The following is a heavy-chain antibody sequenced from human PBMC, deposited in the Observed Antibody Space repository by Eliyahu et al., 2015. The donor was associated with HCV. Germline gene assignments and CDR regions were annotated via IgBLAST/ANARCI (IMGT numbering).Heavy chain of an antibody. Sequence: EVQLLESGGGLVQPGGSLRLACAASGFPFSSYAMGWVRQAPGKGLEWVSTISVSGGSTYYADSVSGRFTISRDSSKSTLYLQMNNLRAEDAALYYCAKGLGGSFTPPSDWGQGTLVTVSS. V-gene: IGHV3-23*01. D-gene: IGHD1-26*01. CDR3: AKGLGGSFTPPSD. J-gene: IGHJ4*02. CDR2: ISVSGGST. CDR1: GFPFSSYA.